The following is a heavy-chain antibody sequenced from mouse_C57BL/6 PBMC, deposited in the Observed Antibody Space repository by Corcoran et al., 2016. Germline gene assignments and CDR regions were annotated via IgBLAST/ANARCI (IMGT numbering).Heavy chain of an antibody. CDR2: INTYSGVP. Sequence: QIQLVQSGPELKKPGETVKISCKASGYTFSTYGMSWVKQAPGKGLKWMGWINTYSGVPTYADDFKGRFAFSLETSASTAYLQINNLKNEDTATYFCARGGTTEVAHWYFDVWGTGTTVTVSS. J-gene: IGHJ1*03. CDR1: GYTFSTYG. D-gene: IGHD1-1*01. CDR3: ARGGTTEVAHWYFDV. V-gene: IGHV9-3*01.